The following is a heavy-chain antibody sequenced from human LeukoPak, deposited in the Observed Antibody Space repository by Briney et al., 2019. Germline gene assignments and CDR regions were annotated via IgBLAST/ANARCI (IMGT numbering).Heavy chain of an antibody. CDR3: ARDSTDYGGSLRLDY. V-gene: IGHV3-64*01. CDR2: ISSNGGST. CDR1: GFTFSSYA. J-gene: IGHJ4*02. D-gene: IGHD4-23*01. Sequence: GGSLRLSCAASGFTFSSYAMHWVRQAPGKGLEYVSAISSNGGSTYYANSVKGRFTISRDNSKNTLYLQMGSLRAEDMAVYYCARDSTDYGGSLRLDYWGQGTLVTVSS.